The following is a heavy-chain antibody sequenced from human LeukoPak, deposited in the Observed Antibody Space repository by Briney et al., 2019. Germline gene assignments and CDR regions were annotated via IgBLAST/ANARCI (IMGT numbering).Heavy chain of an antibody. D-gene: IGHD3-22*01. CDR3: ARGQGTYYYDSSGYYYFDY. CDR1: GYTFTSYG. J-gene: IGHJ4*02. V-gene: IGHV1-18*01. CDR2: ISAYNGNT. Sequence: ASVKVSCKASGYTFTSYGISWVRQAPGQGLEWMGWISAYNGNTNYAQKLQGRVTMTTDTSTSTAYMELRSLRSDDTAVYYCARGQGTYYYDSSGYYYFDYWGQGTLVTVSS.